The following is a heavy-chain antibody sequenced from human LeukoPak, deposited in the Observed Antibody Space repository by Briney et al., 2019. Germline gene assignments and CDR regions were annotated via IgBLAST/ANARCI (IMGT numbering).Heavy chain of an antibody. Sequence: GGSLRLSCAASGFTFSDYGMNWVRVAPGKGPEWVSRISSSGTYIDYRDSVKGRFTISRDNSRSALYLQVDGLRAEDTAVYYCARGQGYCSSTRCSPGYYMDVWGTGTTVTV. J-gene: IGHJ6*03. D-gene: IGHD2-2*01. CDR1: GFTFSDYG. V-gene: IGHV3-21*06. CDR3: ARGQGYCSSTRCSPGYYMDV. CDR2: ISSSGTYI.